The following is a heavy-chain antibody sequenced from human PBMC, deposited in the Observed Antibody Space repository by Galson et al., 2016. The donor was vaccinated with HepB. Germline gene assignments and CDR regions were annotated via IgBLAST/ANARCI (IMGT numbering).Heavy chain of an antibody. CDR2: ISYNGNYT. CDR3: ARDMAKFDC. Sequence: SLRLSCAASGFTFSNYAMHWVRQAPGKGLDWVAVISYNGNYTYYADSLKGRFTISRDNSKNTLSLQMNSLRPDDTAGYYCARDMAKFDCWGQGTLVTVSS. CDR1: GFTFSNYA. V-gene: IGHV3-30*04. J-gene: IGHJ4*02. D-gene: IGHD3-10*01.